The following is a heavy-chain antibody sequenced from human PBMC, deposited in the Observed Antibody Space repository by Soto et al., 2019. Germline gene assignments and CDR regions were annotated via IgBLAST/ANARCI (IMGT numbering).Heavy chain of an antibody. CDR3: AKDKVNWNDGLEYYFDY. D-gene: IGHD1-1*01. V-gene: IGHV3-9*01. Sequence: GGSLRLSCAASGFTFDDYAMHWVRQAPGKGLEWVSGISWNSGSIGYADSVKGRFTISRDNAKNSLYLQMNSLRAEDTALYYCAKDKVNWNDGLEYYFDYWGQGTLVTVSS. CDR2: ISWNSGSI. J-gene: IGHJ4*02. CDR1: GFTFDDYA.